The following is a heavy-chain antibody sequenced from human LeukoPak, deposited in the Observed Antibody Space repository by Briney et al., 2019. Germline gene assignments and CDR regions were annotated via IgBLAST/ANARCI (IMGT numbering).Heavy chain of an antibody. CDR2: ISYDGSNK. V-gene: IGHV3-30*18. J-gene: IGHJ3*02. CDR3: AKVLSSSWFDGDASDI. CDR1: GFTFSSYG. Sequence: GGSLRLSCAASGFTFSSYGMHWVRQAPGKGLEWVAVISYDGSNKYYADSVKGRFTISRDNSKNTLYLQMNSLRAEDTAVYYCAKVLSSSWFDGDASDIWGQGTMVTVSS. D-gene: IGHD6-13*01.